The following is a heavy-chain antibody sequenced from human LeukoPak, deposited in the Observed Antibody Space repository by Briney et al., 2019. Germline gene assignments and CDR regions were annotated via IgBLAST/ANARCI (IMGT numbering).Heavy chain of an antibody. V-gene: IGHV3-74*01. CDR3: ARGRITGKTPRYFDY. CDR2: INSDGSST. J-gene: IGHJ4*02. CDR1: GFTFSSYW. Sequence: PGGSLRLSCAASGFTFSSYWMHRVRQAPGKGLVWVSRINSDGSSTDYADSVKGRFTISRDNAKNTLYLQMNILRAEDTAVYYCARGRITGKTPRYFDYWGQGTLVTVSS. D-gene: IGHD1/OR15-1a*01.